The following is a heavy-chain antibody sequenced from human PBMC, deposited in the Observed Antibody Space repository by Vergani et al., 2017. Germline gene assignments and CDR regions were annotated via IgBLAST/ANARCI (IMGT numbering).Heavy chain of an antibody. J-gene: IGHJ4*02. D-gene: IGHD3-10*01. CDR2: IRNKGFDGAT. Sequence: EVRLVQSGGGLVQPGRSLRLSCTGSGFTFGDYSVTWLRQAPGKGLERLGYIRNKGFDGATQYAPSLKGRFTISRDDSKNMLFLQMNNLRTEDTAIYYCAKQYFVSGNYLFDYWGQGTLVTVSS. CDR1: GFTFGDYS. V-gene: IGHV3-49*03. CDR3: AKQYFVSGNYLFDY.